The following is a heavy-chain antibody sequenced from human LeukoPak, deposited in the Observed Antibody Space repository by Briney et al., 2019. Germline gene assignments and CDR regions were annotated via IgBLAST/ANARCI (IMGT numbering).Heavy chain of an antibody. Sequence: GGSLRLSCAASGFTFSGSAMHWVRQASGKGLEWVGRIRSKANSYATAYAASVKGRFTISRDDSKNTAYLQMNSLKTEDTAVYYCARSDPRASAFDIWGQGTMVTVSS. CDR1: GFTFSGSA. CDR2: IRSKANSYAT. V-gene: IGHV3-73*01. J-gene: IGHJ3*02. CDR3: ARSDPRASAFDI.